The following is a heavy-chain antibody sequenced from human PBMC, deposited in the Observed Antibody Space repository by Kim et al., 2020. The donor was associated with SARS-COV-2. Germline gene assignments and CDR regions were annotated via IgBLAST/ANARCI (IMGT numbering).Heavy chain of an antibody. D-gene: IGHD3-9*01. J-gene: IGHJ3*02. V-gene: IGHV3-23*01. CDR3: AKDRPNYDILTGYPPFAFDI. Sequence: RFTISRDNSTNTLYLQMNSLRAEDTAVYYCAKDRPNYDILTGYPPFAFDIWGQGTMVTVSS.